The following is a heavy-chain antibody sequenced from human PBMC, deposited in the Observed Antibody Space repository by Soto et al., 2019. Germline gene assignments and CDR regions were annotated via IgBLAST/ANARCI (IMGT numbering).Heavy chain of an antibody. CDR2: IYYSGST. V-gene: IGHV4-59*01. J-gene: IGHJ3*02. CDR1: CGSISSYY. D-gene: IGHD3-22*01. CDR3: ARMLTYYYDSSGYSDAFDI. Sequence: SETLSLNYTVSCGSISSYYWSCIRPPPGKGLEWIGYIYYSGSTNYNPSLKSRVTISVDTSKNQFSLKLSSVTAADTAVYYCARMLTYYYDSSGYSDAFDIWGQGTMVTVSS.